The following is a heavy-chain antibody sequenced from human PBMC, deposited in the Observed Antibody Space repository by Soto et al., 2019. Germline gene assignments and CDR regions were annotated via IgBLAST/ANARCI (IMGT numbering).Heavy chain of an antibody. CDR3: ATDAPGHDDFDI. D-gene: IGHD3-10*01. CDR2: FDPEDGET. V-gene: IGHV1-24*01. J-gene: IGHJ3*02. CDR1: GYTLTELS. Sequence: GASVKVSCKVSGYTLTELSMHWVRQAPGKGLEWMGGFDPEDGETIYAQKFQGRVTMTKDTSTDTAYMELSSLRSDDTAVYYCATDAPGHDDFDIWGQGTMVAV.